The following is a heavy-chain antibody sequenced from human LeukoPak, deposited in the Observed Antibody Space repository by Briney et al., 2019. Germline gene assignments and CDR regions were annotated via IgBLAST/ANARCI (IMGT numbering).Heavy chain of an antibody. D-gene: IGHD4-23*01. V-gene: IGHV3-21*01. CDR1: GFTFSSYA. J-gene: IGHJ4*02. Sequence: GGSLRLSCAASGFTFSSYAMSWVRQAPGKGLEWVSGISTSGGSTHYADSVKGRFTISRDNAKTSLYLQMNSLRAEDTAVYYCARDLRHPVGGTSYWGQGTLVAVSS. CDR2: ISTSGGST. CDR3: ARDLRHPVGGTSY.